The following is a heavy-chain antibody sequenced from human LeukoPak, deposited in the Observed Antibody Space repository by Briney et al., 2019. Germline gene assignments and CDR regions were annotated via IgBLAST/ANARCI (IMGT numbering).Heavy chain of an antibody. CDR3: ARDYCSSTSCLFDY. J-gene: IGHJ4*02. D-gene: IGHD2-2*01. Sequence: ASVKVSCKASGYTFTVYHMHWVRQAPGQGLEWMGRINPNTGGTDYAQKFQGRVTMTRDTSISTAYMDLSRLRSDDTAVYYCARDYCSSTSCLFDYWGQGTLVTVSS. V-gene: IGHV1-2*06. CDR2: INPNTGGT. CDR1: GYTFTVYH.